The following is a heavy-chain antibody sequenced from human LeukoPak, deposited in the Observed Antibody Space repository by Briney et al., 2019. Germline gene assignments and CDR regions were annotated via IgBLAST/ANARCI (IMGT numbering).Heavy chain of an antibody. CDR1: RFTFTSYW. CDR3: ARAYEYSSGWFRDDY. J-gene: IGHJ4*02. CDR2: INRDASEI. V-gene: IGHV3-7*01. D-gene: IGHD6-19*01. Sequence: GGSLRLSCTASRFTFTSYWMTWVRQAPGRGLEWVANINRDASEIYYLDSVEGRFTISRDNAKNSLYLQMNGLRGEDTAVYYCARAYEYSSGWFRDDYWGQGTLVTVSS.